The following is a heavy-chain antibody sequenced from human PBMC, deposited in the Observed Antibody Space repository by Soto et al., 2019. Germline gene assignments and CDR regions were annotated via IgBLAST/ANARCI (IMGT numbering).Heavy chain of an antibody. V-gene: IGHV3-15*07. CDR1: GFTFSNAW. D-gene: IGHD2-2*01. Sequence: EVQLVESGGGLVKPGGSLRLSCAASGFTFSNAWMNWVRQAPGRGLEWVGRIRSKTDGGPIDYAAPVKGRFTISREDSXNXXXXXXSXXXXXXXXXXXXXTGGATSDFDYWGQGTLVTVSS. CDR2: IRSKTDGGPI. CDR3: XTGGATSDFDY. J-gene: IGHJ4*02.